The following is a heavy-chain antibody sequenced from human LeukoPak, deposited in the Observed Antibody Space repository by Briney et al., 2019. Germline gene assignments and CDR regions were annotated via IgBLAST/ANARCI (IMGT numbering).Heavy chain of an antibody. J-gene: IGHJ4*02. Sequence: GGSLRVSCAASGFTFCSYGMHWVRQAPGKGLEWVAVISYDGSNKYYADSVKGRFTISRDNFKNTLYLQMNSLRAEDTAVYYGAKENLIVAATHRAGGPDYWGQGTLVTVSS. CDR2: ISYDGSNK. V-gene: IGHV3-30*18. CDR1: GFTFCSYG. D-gene: IGHD1-26*01. CDR3: AKENLIVAATHRAGGPDY.